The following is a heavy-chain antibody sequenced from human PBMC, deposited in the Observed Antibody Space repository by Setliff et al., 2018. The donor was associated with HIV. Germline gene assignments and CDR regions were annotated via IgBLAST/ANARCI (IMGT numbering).Heavy chain of an antibody. Sequence: SETLSLTCTVSGVSISDFFWSWLRQPPGKGLEYIGFTYYSGDTNYNPSLKSRVTISVDTSKNQLSLKLSSVTAADTAVYYCATSTWELGGFDYWGQGTLVTVSS. CDR2: TYYSGDT. CDR3: ATSTWELGGFDY. J-gene: IGHJ4*02. CDR1: GVSISDFF. V-gene: IGHV4-59*01. D-gene: IGHD1-26*01.